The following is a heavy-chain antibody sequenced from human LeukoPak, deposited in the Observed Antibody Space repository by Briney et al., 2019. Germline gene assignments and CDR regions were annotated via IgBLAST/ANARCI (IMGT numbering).Heavy chain of an antibody. CDR1: GGSISSYY. D-gene: IGHD3-22*01. CDR3: ATGIYYDSYYYFMDV. V-gene: IGHV4-59*01. Sequence: SETLSLTRTVSGGSISSYYWSWIRQPPGKGLEGIGYIYYSGRIDYNPSLKSRVNISVDTSKNQFSLKLSSVTAADTAVYFCATGIYYDSYYYFMDVWGKGTTVTVSS. J-gene: IGHJ6*03. CDR2: IYYSGRI.